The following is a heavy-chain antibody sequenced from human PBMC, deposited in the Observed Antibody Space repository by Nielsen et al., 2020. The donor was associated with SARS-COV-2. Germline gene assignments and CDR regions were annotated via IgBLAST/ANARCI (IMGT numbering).Heavy chain of an antibody. V-gene: IGHV3-23*01. CDR3: ARYSRSSSGWF. D-gene: IGHD6-6*01. Sequence: GGSLRLSCAASGFTFPNYAMNWVRQAPGKGLEWVSNISGGGRSTYYADSVKGRLTLSRDNAKNTLYWQMNSLRTEDTAVYYCARYSRSSSGWFWGQGTLVTVSS. CDR2: ISGGGRST. CDR1: GFTFPNYA. J-gene: IGHJ4*02.